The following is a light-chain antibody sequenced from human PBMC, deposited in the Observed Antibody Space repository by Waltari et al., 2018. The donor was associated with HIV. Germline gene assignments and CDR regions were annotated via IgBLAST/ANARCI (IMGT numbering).Light chain of an antibody. CDR1: SSNIGSNF. CDR3: AAWDDSLNGHWV. Sequence: QSVLTQPPSASGTPGQRVTISCSGGSSNIGSNFVIWYQQLPGTAPKLLMYRNNLRPSGVPDRFSGSKSGTSASLASSGLQSEVEADYYCAAWDDSLNGHWVFGGETKVTVL. CDR2: RNN. V-gene: IGLV1-44*01. J-gene: IGLJ3*02.